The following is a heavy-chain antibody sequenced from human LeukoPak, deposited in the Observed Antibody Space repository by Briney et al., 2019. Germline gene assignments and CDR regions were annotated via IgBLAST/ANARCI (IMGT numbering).Heavy chain of an antibody. CDR2: INWNGGST. CDR1: GFTFDDYG. D-gene: IGHD4-23*01. CDR3: ARDPTTVVTPGAFDI. Sequence: GGSLRLSCAASGFTFDDYGMSWVRQAPGKGLEWVSGINWNGGSTGYADSVKGRFAISRDNAKNSLYLQMNSLRAEDTALYYCARDPTTVVTPGAFDIWGQGTMVTVSS. V-gene: IGHV3-20*04. J-gene: IGHJ3*02.